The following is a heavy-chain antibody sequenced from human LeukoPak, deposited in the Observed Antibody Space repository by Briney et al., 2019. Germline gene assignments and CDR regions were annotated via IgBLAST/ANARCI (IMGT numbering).Heavy chain of an antibody. D-gene: IGHD3-10*01. J-gene: IGHJ5*02. CDR1: GGSISSFY. Sequence: PSETLSLTCTVSGGSISSFYWSWIRQPAGKGLEWVGRIYTSGSTNSNPSLKSRVTMSVGTSKNQFSLKLSSVTAADTAVYYCARGSATVWFGELSWFDPWGQGTLVTVSS. CDR3: ARGSATVWFGELSWFDP. CDR2: IYTSGST. V-gene: IGHV4-4*07.